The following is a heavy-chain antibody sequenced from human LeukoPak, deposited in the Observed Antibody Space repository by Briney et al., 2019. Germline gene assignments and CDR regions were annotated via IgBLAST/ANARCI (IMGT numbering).Heavy chain of an antibody. D-gene: IGHD1-7*01. Sequence: SETLSLTCTVSGGSISSYYRSWIRQPAGKGLEWIGRIYTTGSTNYNPSLKSRVTMSVDTSKNQFSLKLSSVTAADTAVYYCARVTGTTLYYYTDVWGKGTTVTVSS. CDR1: GGSISSYY. J-gene: IGHJ6*03. CDR3: ARVTGTTLYYYTDV. V-gene: IGHV4-4*07. CDR2: IYTTGST.